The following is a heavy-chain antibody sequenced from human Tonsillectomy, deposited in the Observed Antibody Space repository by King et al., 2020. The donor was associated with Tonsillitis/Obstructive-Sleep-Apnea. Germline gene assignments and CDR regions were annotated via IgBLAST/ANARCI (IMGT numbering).Heavy chain of an antibody. CDR3: AGGKRGRCIGVICYDFDH. CDR2: LVDSGDDT. V-gene: IGHV3-23*04. Sequence: VQLVESGGGLVQPGGSLRLSCAASGFTFSNYAMNWVRQTPGKGLEWVSSLVDSGDDTYYAESVKGRFTISRDSSKNTLYLQMNILRAEDTAVYYCAGGKRGRCIGVICYDFDHWGRGTLVTVSS. J-gene: IGHJ4*02. D-gene: IGHD2-2*01. CDR1: GFTFSNYA.